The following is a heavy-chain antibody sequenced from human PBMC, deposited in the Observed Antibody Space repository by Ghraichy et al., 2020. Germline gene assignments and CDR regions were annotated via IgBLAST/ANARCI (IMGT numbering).Heavy chain of an antibody. V-gene: IGHV4-61*08. CDR1: SGSITSGDYY. D-gene: IGHD3-9*01. CDR3: ARSNFDSLDFGFDS. J-gene: IGHJ4*02. CDR2: VHYSGST. Sequence: SETLSLTCTVSSGSITSGDYYWTWIRQPPGKGLEWIGYVHYSGSTNYNPSLKSRVTTSVDMSKNQFSLNLKFVTAADTAVYYCARSNFDSLDFGFDSWGQGALVTVSS.